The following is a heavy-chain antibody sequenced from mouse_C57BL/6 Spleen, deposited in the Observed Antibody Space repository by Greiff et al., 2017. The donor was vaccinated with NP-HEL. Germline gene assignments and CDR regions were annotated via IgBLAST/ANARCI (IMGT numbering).Heavy chain of an antibody. V-gene: IGHV3-6*01. CDR3: AREDHQAWFAY. CDR1: GYSITSGYY. CDR2: ISYDGSN. J-gene: IGHJ3*01. Sequence: EVKLMESGPGLVKPSQSLSLTCSVTGYSITSGYYWNWIRQFPGNKLEWMGYISYDGSNNYNPSLKNRISITRDTSKNQFFLKLNSVTTEDTATYYCAREDHQAWFAYWGQGTLVTVSA.